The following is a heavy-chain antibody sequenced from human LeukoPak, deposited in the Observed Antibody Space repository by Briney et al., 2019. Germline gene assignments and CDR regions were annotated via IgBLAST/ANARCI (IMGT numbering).Heavy chain of an antibody. Sequence: PSETLSLTCTVSGASISSYYWNWIRQPPGKGPEWIGSISYSGSTNYNPSLESRVTISVDTSKNQVSLKLTSVTAADTAVYYCARSPTKRVTEDYWGQGILVTVSS. D-gene: IGHD5-18*01. V-gene: IGHV4-59*12. CDR3: ARSPTKRVTEDY. CDR2: ISYSGST. J-gene: IGHJ4*02. CDR1: GASISSYY.